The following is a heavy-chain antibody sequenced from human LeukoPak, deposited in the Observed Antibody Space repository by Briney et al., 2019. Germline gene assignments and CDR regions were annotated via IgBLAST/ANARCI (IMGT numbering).Heavy chain of an antibody. D-gene: IGHD2-2*02. Sequence: GESLKISCKGSGYSFTSYWISWVRQMPGKGLEWMGRIDPSDSYTNCSPSFQGHVTISADKSISTAYLQWSSLKASDTAMYYCARHTPYYYGMDVWGQGTTVTVSS. CDR1: GYSFTSYW. V-gene: IGHV5-10-1*01. CDR2: IDPSDSYT. J-gene: IGHJ6*02. CDR3: ARHTPYYYGMDV.